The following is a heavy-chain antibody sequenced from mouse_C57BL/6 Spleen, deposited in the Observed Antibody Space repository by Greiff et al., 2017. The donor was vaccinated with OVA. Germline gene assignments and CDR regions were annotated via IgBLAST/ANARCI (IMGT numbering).Heavy chain of an antibody. Sequence: VQLQQSGPVLVKPGASVKMSCKASGYTFTDYYMNWVKQSHGKSLEWIGVINPYNGGTSYNQKFKGKATLTVDKSSSTAYMELNSLTSEDSAVYYCAPSRYDYDNFDYGGQGTTLTVAS. CDR1: GYTFTDYY. D-gene: IGHD2-4*01. V-gene: IGHV1-19*01. J-gene: IGHJ2*01. CDR2: INPYNGGT. CDR3: APSRYDYDNFDY.